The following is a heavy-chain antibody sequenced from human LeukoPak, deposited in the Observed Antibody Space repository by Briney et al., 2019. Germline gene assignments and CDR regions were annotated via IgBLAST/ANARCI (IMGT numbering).Heavy chain of an antibody. CDR1: GGSISSYY. CDR2: IYYTGRT. J-gene: IGHJ3*02. Sequence: SETLSLTCTVSGGSISSYYWSWVRQPPGKGLEWNGDIYYTGRTNYHPSLKRRVTISVHTSQNQFSLKLSSVTAADTAVYYCARHLPMGIAKRNDAFDIWGQGTIVTVSS. D-gene: IGHD7-27*01. CDR3: ARHLPMGIAKRNDAFDI. V-gene: IGHV4-59*08.